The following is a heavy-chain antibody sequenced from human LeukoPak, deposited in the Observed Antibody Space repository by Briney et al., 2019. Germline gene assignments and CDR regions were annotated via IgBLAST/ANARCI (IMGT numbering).Heavy chain of an antibody. CDR3: ARNNTLMMYPRGGEDKGFDY. J-gene: IGHJ4*02. Sequence: WVRQAPGKGLEWIGSIYYSGSTHYNPSLKSRVTISVDTSKNEFSLKLSSVTAADTAVYYCARNNTLMMYPRGGEDKGFDYWGQGTLVTVSS. D-gene: IGHD2-8*01. V-gene: IGHV4-39*01. CDR2: IYYSGST.